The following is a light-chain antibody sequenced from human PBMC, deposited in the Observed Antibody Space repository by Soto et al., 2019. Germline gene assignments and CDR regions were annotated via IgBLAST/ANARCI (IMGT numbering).Light chain of an antibody. J-gene: IGLJ1*01. CDR1: ISDVGGYYY. CDR3: SSYTSSNTFYV. CDR2: QVS. V-gene: IGLV2-14*01. Sequence: QSALTQPASLSGSPGQSITISCTGTISDVGGYYYVSWYQHHPGKAPKLMIYQVSNRPSGVSNRFSGSKSGNTASLTISGLQAEDEADYYCSSYTSSNTFYVFGTGTKVTVL.